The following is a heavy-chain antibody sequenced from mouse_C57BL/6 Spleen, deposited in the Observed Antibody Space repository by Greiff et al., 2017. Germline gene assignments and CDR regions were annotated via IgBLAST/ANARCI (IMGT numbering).Heavy chain of an antibody. CDR1: GFTFSSYA. V-gene: IGHV5-4*03. Sequence: EVKLMESGGGLVKPGGSLKLSCAASGFTFSSYAMSWVRQTPEKRLEWVATISDGGSYTYYPDNVKGRFTISRDNAKNNLYLQMSHLKSEDTAMYYCARGEYSNYDDYAMDYWGQGTSVTVSS. D-gene: IGHD2-5*01. CDR3: ARGEYSNYDDYAMDY. J-gene: IGHJ4*01. CDR2: ISDGGSYT.